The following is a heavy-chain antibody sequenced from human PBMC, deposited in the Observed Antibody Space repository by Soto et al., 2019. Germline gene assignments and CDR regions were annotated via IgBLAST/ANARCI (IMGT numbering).Heavy chain of an antibody. CDR2: ISNSGSTI. CDR1: GFTFTDYQ. D-gene: IGHD3-16*01. J-gene: IGHJ5*02. Sequence: QVQLVESGGGLVKPGGSLRLSCAASGFTFTDYQMSWIRQAPGKGLEWVSYISNSGSTINYADSVKGRFTMSRDNAKNSLYREMLSLRSEDTAVSYCARGGARPESWGQGTVVTVSS. CDR3: ARGGARPES. V-gene: IGHV3-11*01.